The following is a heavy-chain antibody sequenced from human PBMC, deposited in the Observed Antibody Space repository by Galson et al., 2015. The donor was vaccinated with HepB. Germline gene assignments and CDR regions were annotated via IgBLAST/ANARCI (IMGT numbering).Heavy chain of an antibody. CDR3: MIVDGMDV. J-gene: IGHJ6*02. CDR2: ISYDGSNK. V-gene: IGHV3-30*03. Sequence: SLRLSCAASGFTFSSYGMHWVRQAPGKGLEWVAVISYDGSNKYSADSVKGRFTISRDNSKNTLYLQMNSLRVEDTAVYYCMIVDGMDVWGQGTTVTVSS. D-gene: IGHD3-22*01. CDR1: GFTFSSYG.